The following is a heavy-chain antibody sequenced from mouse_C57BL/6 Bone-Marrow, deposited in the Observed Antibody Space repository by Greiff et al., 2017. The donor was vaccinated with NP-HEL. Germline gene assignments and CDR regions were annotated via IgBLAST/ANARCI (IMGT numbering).Heavy chain of an antibody. Sequence: EVKLVESGGGLVKPGGSLKLSCAASGFTFSDYGMHWVRQAPEKGLEWVAYISSGSSTIYYADTVKGRFTISRDNAKNTLFLQMTSLRSEDTAMYYCARPGSSNLWFAYWGQGTLVTVSA. J-gene: IGHJ3*01. D-gene: IGHD1-1*01. CDR3: ARPGSSNLWFAY. CDR2: ISSGSSTI. CDR1: GFTFSDYG. V-gene: IGHV5-17*01.